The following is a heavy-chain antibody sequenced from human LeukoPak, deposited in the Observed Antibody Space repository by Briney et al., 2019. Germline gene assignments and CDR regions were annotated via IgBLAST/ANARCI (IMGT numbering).Heavy chain of an antibody. J-gene: IGHJ4*02. CDR3: ARQGDIVVVPAAMSYYFDY. CDR2: IYYSGST. CDR1: GGSISSSSYY. Sequence: PSETLSLTCTVSGGSISSSSYYWGWIRQPPGKGLEWIGSIYYSGSTYYNPSLKSRVTISVDTSKNQFSLKLSSVTAADTAVYYCARQGDIVVVPAAMSYYFDYWGQGTLVTVSS. V-gene: IGHV4-39*01. D-gene: IGHD2-2*01.